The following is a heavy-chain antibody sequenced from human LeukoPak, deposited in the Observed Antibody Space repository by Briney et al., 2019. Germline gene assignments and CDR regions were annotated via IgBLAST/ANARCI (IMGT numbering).Heavy chain of an antibody. CDR2: INPNSGGT. CDR3: ARLTGYYDFWGANGGY. D-gene: IGHD3-3*01. J-gene: IGHJ4*02. CDR1: GYTFTGYY. V-gene: IGHV1-2*02. Sequence: ASVKVSCKASGYTFTGYYMHWVRQAPGQGLEWMGWINPNSGGTNYAQKFQGRVTMTRDTSISTAYMELSRLRSDDTAVYYCARLTGYYDFWGANGGYWGQGTLVTVSS.